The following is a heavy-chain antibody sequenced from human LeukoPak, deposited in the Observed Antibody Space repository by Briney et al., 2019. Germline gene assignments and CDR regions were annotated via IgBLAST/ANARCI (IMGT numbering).Heavy chain of an antibody. CDR3: AREWDSSWYYYYGMDV. V-gene: IGHV4-59*12. Sequence: SETLSLTCTVSGGSISSYYWSWIRQPPGKGLEWIGYIYYSGSTNYNPSLKSRVTISVDTSKNQFSLKLSSVTAADTAVYYCAREWDSSWYYYYGMDVWGQGTTVTVSS. J-gene: IGHJ6*02. D-gene: IGHD6-13*01. CDR2: IYYSGST. CDR1: GGSISSYY.